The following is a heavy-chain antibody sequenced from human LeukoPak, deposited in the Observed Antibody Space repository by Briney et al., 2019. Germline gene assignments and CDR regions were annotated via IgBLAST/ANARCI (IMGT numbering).Heavy chain of an antibody. D-gene: IGHD2-15*01. V-gene: IGHV1-18*01. Sequence: ARVRVPHAVSGYTFTIYYITCGPDAPGQGREWMGYILSLRDKPNSTRNLQGRVSMTAGTSTCTAYVELRSLRSDDTAVYYCARTPHCCSGGSCCFDVFDIWGQGTMVTVS. CDR1: GYTFTIYY. J-gene: IGHJ3*02. CDR2: ILSLRDKP. CDR3: ARTPHCCSGGSCCFDVFDI.